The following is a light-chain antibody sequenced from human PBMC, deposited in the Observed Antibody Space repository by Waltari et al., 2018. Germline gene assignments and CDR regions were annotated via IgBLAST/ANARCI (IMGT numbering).Light chain of an antibody. V-gene: IGLV1-44*01. J-gene: IGLJ7*01. CDR1: SSNIGSYT. CDR3: ATWDNSLNGAV. Sequence: QSVLTQPPSASGTPGQGVTISCSGSSSNIGSYTVNWYQQLPGTAPKLLIYSNYQRPSGVPDRFSGSNSGTSASLAISGLQSEDEADYYCATWDNSLNGAVFGGGTQLTVL. CDR2: SNY.